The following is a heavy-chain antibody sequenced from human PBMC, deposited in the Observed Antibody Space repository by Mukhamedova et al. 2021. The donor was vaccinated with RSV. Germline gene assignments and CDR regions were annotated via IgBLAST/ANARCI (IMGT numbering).Heavy chain of an antibody. CDR3: AKREIAPTAAGHYLEY. D-gene: IGHD2-2*01. J-gene: IGHJ4*02. Sequence: SWVRQAPGKGLEWVSSISVSGDRTTYADSVKGRFTISRDNSKNTVYVQMNSLRAEDTAVYYCAKREIAPTAAGHYLEYWGQGTLGT. V-gene: IGHV3-23*01. CDR2: ISVSGDRT.